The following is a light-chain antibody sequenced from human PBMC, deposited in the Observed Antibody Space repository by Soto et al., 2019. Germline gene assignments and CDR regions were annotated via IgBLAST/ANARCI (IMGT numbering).Light chain of an antibody. J-gene: IGKJ1*01. CDR3: QQYGTSPPGT. Sequence: IVLTQSPGTLSLSPGERATLSCRASQSVSSSYLAWYQQKPGQAPRLLIYGASSRATGIPGRFSGSGSGTDFTLTISRLEPEDFAVYYCQQYGTSPPGTFGQGTKVDIK. CDR1: QSVSSSY. CDR2: GAS. V-gene: IGKV3-20*01.